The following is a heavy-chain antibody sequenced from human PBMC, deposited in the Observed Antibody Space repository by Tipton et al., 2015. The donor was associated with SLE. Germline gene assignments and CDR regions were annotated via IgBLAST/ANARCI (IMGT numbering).Heavy chain of an antibody. Sequence: SLRLSCEASGFVFSSFAMNWVRQAPGKGLEWVSVVHGGGSAYYADSVRGRFTISRDNSKNTLYLQMNSLRVEDTAVYYCAKPIGLNAFDIWGQGTMVTVS. CDR2: VHGGGSA. CDR3: AKPIGLNAFDI. CDR1: GFVFSSFA. J-gene: IGHJ3*02. V-gene: IGHV3-23*03.